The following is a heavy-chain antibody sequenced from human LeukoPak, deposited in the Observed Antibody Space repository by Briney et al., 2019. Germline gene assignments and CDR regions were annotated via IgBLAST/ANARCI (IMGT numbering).Heavy chain of an antibody. V-gene: IGHV3-23*01. CDR2: ISGSGGST. Sequence: GGSLRLSCAASGFPFSSYAMSWVRQAPGKGLEWVSAISGSGGSTYYAASVKGRFTISRDNSKNTLYLQMNSLRAEDTAVYCCAKERSSDNYFDYWGQGTLVTVPS. D-gene: IGHD3-22*01. J-gene: IGHJ4*02. CDR1: GFPFSSYA. CDR3: AKERSSDNYFDY.